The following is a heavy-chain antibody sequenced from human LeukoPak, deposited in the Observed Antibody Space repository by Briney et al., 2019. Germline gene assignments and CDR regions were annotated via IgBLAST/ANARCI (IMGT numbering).Heavy chain of an antibody. Sequence: ASVKVSCKASGYTFTSYAMHWVRQAPGQRLEWMGWINAGNGNTKYSQKFQGRVTITRDTSASTAYMELSSLRSEDTAVYYCAREDIAAVWDVPSYFDYWGQGTLVTVSS. V-gene: IGHV1-3*01. CDR3: AREDIAAVWDVPSYFDY. J-gene: IGHJ4*02. D-gene: IGHD6-13*01. CDR1: GYTFTSYA. CDR2: INAGNGNT.